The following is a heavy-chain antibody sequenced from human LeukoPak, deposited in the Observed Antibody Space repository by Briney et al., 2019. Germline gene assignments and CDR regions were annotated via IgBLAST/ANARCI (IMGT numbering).Heavy chain of an antibody. CDR3: ARGGHYYSYSMDV. CDR1: GYSFTDYY. Sequence: ASVKVSCKASGYSFTDYYMHWVRQAPGQGLESMGWINPDSGGTNYPQKFQGRVTMTRDTSISTAYMELSRLRSDDTAVYYCARGGHYYSYSMDVWGKGTTVPVSS. V-gene: IGHV1-2*02. J-gene: IGHJ6*03. CDR2: INPDSGGT.